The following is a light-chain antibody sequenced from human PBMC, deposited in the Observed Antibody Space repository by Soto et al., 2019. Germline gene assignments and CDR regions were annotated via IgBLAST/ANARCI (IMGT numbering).Light chain of an antibody. Sequence: QSALTQPASVSGSPGQSITISCTGTSSDVGGYNYVSWYQQHPGKAPKLMIYDVSNRPSGVSIRFSGYESGNTAALTISGRPAVDEADYYCSSYTSSSTLLYVFGTGTNVTVL. CDR2: DVS. CDR3: SSYTSSSTLLYV. CDR1: SSDVGGYNY. J-gene: IGLJ1*01. V-gene: IGLV2-14*01.